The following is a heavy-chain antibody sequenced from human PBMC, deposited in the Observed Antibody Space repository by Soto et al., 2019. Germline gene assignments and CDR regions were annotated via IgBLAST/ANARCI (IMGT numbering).Heavy chain of an antibody. Sequence: VASVKVSCKASGGTFSSYTISWVRQAPGQGLEWMGRIIPILGIANYAQKFQGRVTITADKSTSTAYMELSSLRSEDTAVYYCAREDYDILTGNYGMDVWGQGTTVTVSS. J-gene: IGHJ6*02. CDR3: AREDYDILTGNYGMDV. CDR1: GGTFSSYT. V-gene: IGHV1-69*04. CDR2: IIPILGIA. D-gene: IGHD3-9*01.